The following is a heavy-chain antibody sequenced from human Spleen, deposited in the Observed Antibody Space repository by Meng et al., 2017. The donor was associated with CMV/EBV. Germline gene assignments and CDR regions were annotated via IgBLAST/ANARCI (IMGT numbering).Heavy chain of an antibody. D-gene: IGHD6-6*01. J-gene: IGHJ5*02. Sequence: VYCGSFSGYYCSWLLQPPGKGLEWIGEINHSGSTNYNPSLKSRVTISVDTSKNQFSLKLSSVTAADTAVYYCARGGYSSSSRARFDPWGQGTLVTVSS. CDR2: INHSGST. V-gene: IGHV4-34*01. CDR3: ARGGYSSSSRARFDP. CDR1: CGSFSGYY.